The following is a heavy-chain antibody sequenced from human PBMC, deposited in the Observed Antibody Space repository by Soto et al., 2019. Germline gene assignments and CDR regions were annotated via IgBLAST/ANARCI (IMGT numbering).Heavy chain of an antibody. CDR3: AKGASCSGGYCSTLNP. V-gene: IGHV3-9*01. CDR2: ISWNSGRI. CDR1: GFTFDEYA. J-gene: IGHJ5*02. Sequence: EVQLVESGGGLVQPGRSLRLSCAASGFTFDEYAMNWVRQAPGKGLEWVSGISWNSGRIGYADSVKGRFTISRDNAKHSLYLQMDSLRAEDTALYYCAKGASCSGGYCSTLNPWGQGTLVTVSS. D-gene: IGHD2-15*01.